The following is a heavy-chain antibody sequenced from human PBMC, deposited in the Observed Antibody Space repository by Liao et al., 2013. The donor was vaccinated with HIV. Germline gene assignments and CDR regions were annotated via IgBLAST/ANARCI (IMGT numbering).Heavy chain of an antibody. Sequence: QVQLQESGPGLVKPSETLSLTCSVSGGSINTYYWSWIRQPPGKGLEWIGYIYYSGTTYYSPSLKSRITISIDTSKNQFSLNLISVTAADTAVYYCARVSRQLGYYFDYWAREPWSPSPQ. CDR2: IYYSGTT. CDR3: ARVSRQLGYYFDY. J-gene: IGHJ4*02. D-gene: IGHD6-6*01. V-gene: IGHV4-30-4*08. CDR1: GGSINTYY.